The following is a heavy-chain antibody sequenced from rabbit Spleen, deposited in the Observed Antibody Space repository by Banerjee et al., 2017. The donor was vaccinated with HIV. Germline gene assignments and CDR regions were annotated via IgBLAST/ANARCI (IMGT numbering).Heavy chain of an antibody. Sequence: QEQLVPSGAGQVKPGASLTLTFNASSFSFSDRDGMCCARQAPGKGLEWIACINAATGKPVYAPWANGRFSISRTSSTTVTLQMTSLTAADTATYLCARDLAGAIGWNFYLWGPGTLVTVS. V-gene: IGHV1S45*01. D-gene: IGHD4-1*01. J-gene: IGHJ4*01. CDR3: ARDLAGAIGWNFYL. CDR2: INAATGKP. CDR1: SFSFSDRDG.